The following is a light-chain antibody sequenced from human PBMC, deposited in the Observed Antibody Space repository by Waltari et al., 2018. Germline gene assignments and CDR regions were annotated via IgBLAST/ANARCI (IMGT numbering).Light chain of an antibody. J-gene: IGLJ3*02. V-gene: IGLV1-40*01. CDR1: SSNIGAGHD. CDR2: GNT. Sequence: QPVLTQPPSVSGAPGQRVTIPCTGSSSNIGAGHDVPWYQRLPGTAPKLLIYGNTNRPSGVPDRFSGSKSGTSASLAITGLQAEDEADYFCQSFDNYVSGGTVFGGGTKLAVL. CDR3: QSFDNYVSGGTV.